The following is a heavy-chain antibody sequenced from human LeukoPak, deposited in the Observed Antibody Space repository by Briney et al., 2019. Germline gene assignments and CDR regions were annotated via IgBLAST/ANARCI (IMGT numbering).Heavy chain of an antibody. V-gene: IGHV4-59*01. Sequence: SETLSLTCTVSGGSISSYYWSWIRQPPGKGLEWIGYIYYSGSTNYNLSLKSRVTISVDTSKNQFSLKLSSVTAADTAVYYCARGVWTLGPPLFDYWGQGTLVTVSS. CDR3: ARGVWTLGPPLFDY. CDR2: IYYSGST. CDR1: GGSISSYY. D-gene: IGHD7-27*01. J-gene: IGHJ4*02.